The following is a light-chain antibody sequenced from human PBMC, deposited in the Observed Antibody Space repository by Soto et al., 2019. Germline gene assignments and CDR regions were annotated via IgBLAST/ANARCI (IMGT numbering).Light chain of an antibody. CDR2: WAS. CDR1: QSVLSTSNNKNY. V-gene: IGKV4-1*01. J-gene: IGKJ5*01. CDR3: QQYHSDPIT. Sequence: DFVMTQSLDSLAVSLGERATINCKSSQSVLSTSNNKNYLAWFQQKPGQPPKLVIYWASVRASGVPDRFSGSGSGTDFTLTISSRQAEDVAVYYCQQYHSDPITFGQGTRLEI.